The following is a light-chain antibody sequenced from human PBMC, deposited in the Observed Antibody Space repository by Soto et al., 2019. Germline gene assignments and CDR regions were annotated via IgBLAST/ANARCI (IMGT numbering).Light chain of an antibody. J-gene: IGKJ2*01. V-gene: IGKV3-20*01. CDR3: QEYVTSLYT. CDR2: GVW. CDR1: QTISNNY. Sequence: EIVLTQSPGTLSLSPGERVTLSCRASQTISNNYLAWYQHKPGQAPRLINYGVWARGTGVPDRFSGGGSGTDFTLTINRLEPEDFAVYYCQEYVTSLYTFGQGTKVDIK.